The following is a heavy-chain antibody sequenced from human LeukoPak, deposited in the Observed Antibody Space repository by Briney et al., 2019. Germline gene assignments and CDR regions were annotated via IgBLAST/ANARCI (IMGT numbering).Heavy chain of an antibody. CDR2: IGRTGSSM. CDR3: AREHSYIYGSQFFDL. CDR1: GFMFSTYG. D-gene: IGHD5-18*01. J-gene: IGHJ2*01. Sequence: LPGGSLRLSCAASGFMFSTYGMHWVRQAPGKGLEWVSYIGRTGSSMYYADSVKGRFTISRDNAKNSLSLQMNSLRVEDTAVYYCAREHSYIYGSQFFDLWGRGTLVIVSS. V-gene: IGHV3-48*01.